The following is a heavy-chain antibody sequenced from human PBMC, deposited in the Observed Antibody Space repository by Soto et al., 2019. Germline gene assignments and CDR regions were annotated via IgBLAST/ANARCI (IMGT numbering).Heavy chain of an antibody. CDR3: ARGGGSDSFDY. D-gene: IGHD1-26*01. CDR2: INHLETT. J-gene: IGHJ4*02. CDR1: GASITFGGYS. Sequence: SETLSLTCTVSGASITFGGYSWSWIRQTPGKGLEWIGYINHLETTFYNPSFESRLTLSIDRAKNQFSLRLHSMSAADRAVYFCARGGGSDSFDYWGQGIMVTVYS. V-gene: IGHV4-30-2*01.